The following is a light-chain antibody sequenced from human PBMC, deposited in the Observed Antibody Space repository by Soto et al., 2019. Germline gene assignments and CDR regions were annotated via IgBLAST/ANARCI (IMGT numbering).Light chain of an antibody. CDR2: SNN. CDR1: SSNIGSNT. Sequence: QSVLTQPPSASGTPGQRVTISCSGSSSNIGSNTVNWYQQLPGTAPKILVYSNNKRPSGVPDRFSGSKSGTSASLAISGLQSGDEADYYCAAWDDSLNGVIFGGGTKLTVL. V-gene: IGLV1-44*01. J-gene: IGLJ2*01. CDR3: AAWDDSLNGVI.